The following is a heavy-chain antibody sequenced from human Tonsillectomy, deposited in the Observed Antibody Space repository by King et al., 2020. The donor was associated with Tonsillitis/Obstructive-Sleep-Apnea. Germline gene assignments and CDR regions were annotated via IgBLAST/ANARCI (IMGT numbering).Heavy chain of an antibody. V-gene: IGHV1-58*01. D-gene: IGHD3-10*01. CDR2: IAVGSGNT. Sequence: LVQSGPEVKKPGTSVKVSCQASGFTFTRSAVQWVRQARGQRLEWVGWIAVGSGNTNYAQKFQERVTITRDMSTSTVYMELSSLRPEDTAVYYCAAVLWFRELPWGFDYWGQGTLVTVSS. CDR3: AAVLWFRELPWGFDY. J-gene: IGHJ4*02. CDR1: GFTFTRSA.